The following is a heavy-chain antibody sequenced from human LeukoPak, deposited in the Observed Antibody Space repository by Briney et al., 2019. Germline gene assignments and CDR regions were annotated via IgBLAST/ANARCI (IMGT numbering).Heavy chain of an antibody. CDR1: GYTFTSYG. Sequence: ASVKVSCKASGYTFTSYGITWVRQAPGQGLEWMGWISAKNGNTNYAQKIQGRVTMTTDTSTSTGYMELRGLRSDDTAVYYCARARGDSSVYYSAYWGQGTLVTVSS. CDR3: ARARGDSSVYYSAY. CDR2: ISAKNGNT. D-gene: IGHD3-22*01. V-gene: IGHV1-18*01. J-gene: IGHJ4*02.